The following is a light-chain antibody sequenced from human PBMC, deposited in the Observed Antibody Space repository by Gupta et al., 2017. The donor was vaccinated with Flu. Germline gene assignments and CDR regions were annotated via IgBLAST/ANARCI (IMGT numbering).Light chain of an antibody. CDR1: NIGSKS. Sequence: SYVLTQPPSVSVAPGQTARSTCGRNNIGSKSVHWYQQKPGQAPVLVVYDDSDRPSGIPERFSGSNSWNTATLTISRVEAGDEADYYCQVWDSSSDHPRVFGGGTKLTVL. V-gene: IGLV3-21*02. J-gene: IGLJ3*02. CDR3: QVWDSSSDHPRV. CDR2: DDS.